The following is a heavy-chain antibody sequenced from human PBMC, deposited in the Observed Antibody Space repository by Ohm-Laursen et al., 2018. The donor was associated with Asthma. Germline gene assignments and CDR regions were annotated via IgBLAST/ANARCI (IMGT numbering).Heavy chain of an antibody. CDR2: INHSGST. J-gene: IGHJ6*02. V-gene: IGHV4-34*01. Sequence: TLSLTCSVYGGSFSGYYWSWIRQPPGKGLEWIGEINHSGSTNYNPSLKSRVTTSVDPSKNQFSLKLSSVTAAATAVYYCARVRGYCSGGSCYHYYYYGMDVWGQGTTVTVSS. CDR1: GGSFSGYY. CDR3: ARVRGYCSGGSCYHYYYYGMDV. D-gene: IGHD2-15*01.